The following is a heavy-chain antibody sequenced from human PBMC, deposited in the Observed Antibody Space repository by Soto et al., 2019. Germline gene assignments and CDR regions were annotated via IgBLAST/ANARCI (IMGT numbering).Heavy chain of an antibody. CDR1: GFTVSSNY. J-gene: IGHJ3*02. Sequence: GGSLRLSCAASGFTVSSNYMSWVRQAPGKGLEWVSVIYSGGSTYYADSVKGRFTISRDNSKNTLYLQMNSLRAEDTAVYYCARDGTIFEGVVDAFDIWGQGTMVTVSS. V-gene: IGHV3-53*01. D-gene: IGHD3-3*01. CDR3: ARDGTIFEGVVDAFDI. CDR2: IYSGGST.